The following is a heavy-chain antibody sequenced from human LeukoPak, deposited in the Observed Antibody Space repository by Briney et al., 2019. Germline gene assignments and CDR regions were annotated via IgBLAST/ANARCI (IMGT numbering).Heavy chain of an antibody. D-gene: IGHD3-22*01. CDR3: ARDRYYYDSSGYYAHY. CDR2: ISRSSSTM. CDR1: GFTFSAYS. V-gene: IGHV3-48*02. Sequence: PGGSLRLSCAASGFTFSAYSMNWVRQAPGKGLEWISYISRSSSTMYYADSVKGRFTISRDNARNSLYLQMNSLRDEDTAVYYCARDRYYYDSSGYYAHYWGQGTLVTVSS. J-gene: IGHJ4*02.